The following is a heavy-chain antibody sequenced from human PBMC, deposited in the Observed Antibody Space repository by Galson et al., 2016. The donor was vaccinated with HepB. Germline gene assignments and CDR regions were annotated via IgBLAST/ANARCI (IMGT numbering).Heavy chain of an antibody. CDR3: AKCSVYSTGWCNSFDP. V-gene: IGHV3-23*01. J-gene: IGHJ5*02. CDR2: IRVSGGST. D-gene: IGHD6-19*01. Sequence: SLRLSCAASGFTVSSSAMSWVRQAPGKGLEWVSSIRVSGGSTFYADSVKGRFTISTDTSKSTLYLQMSSLRADDTAVYYCAKCSVYSTGWCNSFDPWGQGTPVIVSS. CDR1: GFTVSSSA.